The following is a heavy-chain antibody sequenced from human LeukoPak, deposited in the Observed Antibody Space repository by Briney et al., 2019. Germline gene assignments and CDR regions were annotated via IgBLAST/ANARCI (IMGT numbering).Heavy chain of an antibody. V-gene: IGHV4-30-2*01. CDR3: ARVPIRGYCSSTSCPQPPLYFDY. Sequence: PSETLSLTCAVSGGSISSGGYSWSWIRQPPGKGLEWIGYIYHSGSTYYNPSLKSRVTISVDTSKNQFSLKLSSVTAADTAVYYCARVPIRGYCSSTSCPQPPLYFDYWGQGTLVTVSS. J-gene: IGHJ4*02. CDR1: GGSISSGGYS. CDR2: IYHSGST. D-gene: IGHD2-2*01.